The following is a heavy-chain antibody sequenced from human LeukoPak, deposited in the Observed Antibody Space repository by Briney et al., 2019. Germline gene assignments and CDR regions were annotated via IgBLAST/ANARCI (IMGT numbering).Heavy chain of an antibody. D-gene: IGHD3-16*02. Sequence: GGSLRLSCAASGFTFSSYWVSWVRQAPGKGLEWVSGVSGSGGNTYYADSVKGRFTISRDNSKNTLYLQMNSLRAEDTAVYYCAKDNSISLGDLSSKFDYWGQGTLVTVSS. V-gene: IGHV3-23*01. CDR3: AKDNSISLGDLSSKFDY. CDR1: GFTFSSYW. CDR2: VSGSGGNT. J-gene: IGHJ4*02.